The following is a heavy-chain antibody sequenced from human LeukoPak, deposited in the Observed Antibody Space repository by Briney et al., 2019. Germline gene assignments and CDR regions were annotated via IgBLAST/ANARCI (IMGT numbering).Heavy chain of an antibody. J-gene: IGHJ4*02. CDR3: ATTRDYYDSSGYSY. D-gene: IGHD3-22*01. CDR2: FDPEDGET. Sequence: ASVKVSCKVSGYTLTELSMHWLRQAPGKGLEWMGGFDPEDGETIYAQKFQGRVTMTEDTSTDTAYMELSSLRSEDTAVYYCATTRDYYDSSGYSYWGQGTLVTVSS. CDR1: GYTLTELS. V-gene: IGHV1-24*01.